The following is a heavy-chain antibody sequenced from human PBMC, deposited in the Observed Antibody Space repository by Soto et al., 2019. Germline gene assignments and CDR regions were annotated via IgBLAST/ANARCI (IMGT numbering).Heavy chain of an antibody. CDR3: AKERLVATFDY. CDR2: ISYDGSNK. J-gene: IGHJ4*02. Sequence: VGSLRLSCAASGFTFSSYGMHWVRQAPGKGLEWVAVISYDGSNKYYADSVKGRFTISRDNSKNTLYLQMNSLRAEDTAVYYCAKERLVATFDYWGQGTLVTVSS. CDR1: GFTFSSYG. D-gene: IGHD5-12*01. V-gene: IGHV3-30*18.